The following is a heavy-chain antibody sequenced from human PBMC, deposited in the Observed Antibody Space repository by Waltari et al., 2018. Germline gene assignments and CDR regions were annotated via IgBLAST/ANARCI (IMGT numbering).Heavy chain of an antibody. CDR1: GLPYSTYS. J-gene: IGHJ6*02. D-gene: IGHD2-15*01. CDR3: ASHRPGGYGMDV. Sequence: VQLVENGAGLVQPGGSLRLPWGSAGLPYSTYSMCWVRQVPGKGLVWVSTITSDGSRTRYADSVKGRFTISRDNAKNTLYLQTNSLRAEDTAVYYCASHRPGGYGMDVWGHGTTVTVSS. V-gene: IGHV3-74*01. CDR2: ITSDGSRT.